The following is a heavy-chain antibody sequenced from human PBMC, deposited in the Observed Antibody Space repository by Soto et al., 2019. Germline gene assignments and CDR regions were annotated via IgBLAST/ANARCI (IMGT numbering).Heavy chain of an antibody. J-gene: IGHJ4*02. CDR1: GGSFSGYY. CDR3: ARDWRGTVTYDY. V-gene: IGHV4-34*01. Sequence: SETLSLTCAVYGGSFSGYYWSWIRQPPGKGLEWIGEINHSGSTNYNPSLKSRVTISVDTSKNQFSLKLSSVTAADTAVYYCARDWRGTVTYDYWGQGTLVTVSS. D-gene: IGHD4-17*01. CDR2: INHSGST.